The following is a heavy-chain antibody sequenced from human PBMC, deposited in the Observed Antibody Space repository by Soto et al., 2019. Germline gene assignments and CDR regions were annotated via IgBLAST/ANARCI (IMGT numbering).Heavy chain of an antibody. V-gene: IGHV4-34*01. J-gene: IGHJ3*02. CDR1: GGFVSSGSYY. Sequence: QVQLQQWGAGLLKPSETLSLTCAVYGGFVSSGSYYWSWIRQPPGKGLEWIGEMSHSGGTHFNPSLKRRVTISVDTSKIQFSLKMSSVTAADTALYYCARVELGTATTVVDAFDIWGQGTMVTVSS. CDR3: ARVELGTATTVVDAFDI. D-gene: IGHD1-1*01. CDR2: MSHSGGT.